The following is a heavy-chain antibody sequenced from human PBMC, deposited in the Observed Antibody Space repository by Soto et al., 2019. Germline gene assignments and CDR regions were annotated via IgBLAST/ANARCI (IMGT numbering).Heavy chain of an antibody. CDR1: GFTFSSYE. D-gene: IGHD3-9*01. V-gene: IGHV3-48*03. CDR3: ARVGGADYYLGIVSRYFDWLPYGMDV. J-gene: IGHJ6*02. CDR2: ISSSGSTI. Sequence: GGSLRLSCAASGFTFSSYEMNWVRQAPGKGLEWVSYISSSGSTIYYADSVKGRFTISRDNAKDSLYLQMNSLRAEDTAVYYCARVGGADYYLGIVSRYFDWLPYGMDVWGQGTTVTVSS.